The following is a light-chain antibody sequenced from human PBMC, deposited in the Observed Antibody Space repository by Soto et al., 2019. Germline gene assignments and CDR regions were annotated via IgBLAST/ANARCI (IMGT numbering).Light chain of an antibody. CDR1: SSNIGTYG. J-gene: IGLJ2*01. CDR2: SNN. V-gene: IGLV1-44*01. Sequence: QSVLTQPPSASGTPGQRVTISCSGSSSNIGTYGVNWYQQLPGTAPKLLIYSNNLRPSGVPDRFSGSKSGTSASLAISGLQSEDEADYYCATWDDSLNAVLFGGGTKLTVL. CDR3: ATWDDSLNAVL.